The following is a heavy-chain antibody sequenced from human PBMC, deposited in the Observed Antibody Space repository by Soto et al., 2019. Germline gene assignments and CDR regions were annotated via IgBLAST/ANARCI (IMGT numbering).Heavy chain of an antibody. CDR3: ARGSYYYDSSGYWFRWYYFDY. D-gene: IGHD3-22*01. J-gene: IGHJ4*02. Sequence: PSETLSLTCTVSGGSISSGGYYWSWIRQPPGKGLEWIGEINHSGSTNYNPSLKSRVTISVDTSKNQFSLKLSSVTAADTAVYYCARGSYYYDSSGYWFRWYYFDYWGQGTLVTVSS. CDR2: INHSGST. V-gene: IGHV4-39*07. CDR1: GGSISSGGYY.